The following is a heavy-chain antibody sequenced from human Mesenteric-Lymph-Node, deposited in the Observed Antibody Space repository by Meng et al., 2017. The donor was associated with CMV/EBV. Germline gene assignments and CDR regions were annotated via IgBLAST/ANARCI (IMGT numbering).Heavy chain of an antibody. V-gene: IGHV4-38-2*02. CDR2: MFHGGST. CDR3: ARVCWTYNYDYYGMDV. CDR1: GYSITSGYY. D-gene: IGHD5-24*01. J-gene: IGHJ6*02. Sequence: SETLSLTCTVSGYSITSGYYWGWIRQSPGKGLEWIGSMFHGGSTNYNPSLKSRVTISVDTSKDQFSLNLSSVTAADTAVYYCARVCWTYNYDYYGMDVWGQGTTVTVSS.